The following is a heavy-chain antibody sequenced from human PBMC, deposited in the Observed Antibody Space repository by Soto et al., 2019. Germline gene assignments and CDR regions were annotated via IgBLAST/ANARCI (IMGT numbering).Heavy chain of an antibody. CDR3: AKDRGLGQGTMDV. CDR2: ISGSGGST. J-gene: IGHJ6*02. Sequence: PGGSLRLSCAASGFTFSSYAMSWVRQAPGKGLEWVSAISGSGGSTYYADSVKGRFTISRDNSKNTLYLQTNSLRAEDTAVYYCAKDRGLGQGTMDVWGQGTTVTVSS. CDR1: GFTFSSYA. V-gene: IGHV3-23*01. D-gene: IGHD7-27*01.